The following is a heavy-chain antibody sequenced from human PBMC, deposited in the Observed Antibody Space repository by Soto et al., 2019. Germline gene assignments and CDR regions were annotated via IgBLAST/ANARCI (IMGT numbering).Heavy chain of an antibody. CDR3: AKPTVTTPNYYGMDV. CDR1: GFTFSDYY. V-gene: IGHV3-11*01. D-gene: IGHD4-17*01. Sequence: GGSLRLSCAASGFTFSDYYMSWIRQAPGKGLEWVSSISSSGTTIYYADSVKGRFTISRDNAKNSLYLQMNSLRAEDTAVYYCAKPTVTTPNYYGMDVWGQGTTVTVSS. CDR2: ISSSGTTI. J-gene: IGHJ6*02.